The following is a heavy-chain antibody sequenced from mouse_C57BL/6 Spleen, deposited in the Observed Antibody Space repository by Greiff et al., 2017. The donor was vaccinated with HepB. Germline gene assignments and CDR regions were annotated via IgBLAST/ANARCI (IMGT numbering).Heavy chain of an antibody. CDR2: ISSGSSTI. Sequence: DVLLVESGGGLVKPGGSLKLSCEASGFTFSDYGMHWVRQAPEEGLEWVAYISSGSSTIYYADKVKGRFTISRDNAKNTLFLQVTSVKSEDTAMYYCSGGTGTNCMDYWGQGTSVTVSS. V-gene: IGHV5-17*01. J-gene: IGHJ4*01. CDR3: SGGTGTNCMDY. CDR1: GFTFSDYG. D-gene: IGHD4-1*01.